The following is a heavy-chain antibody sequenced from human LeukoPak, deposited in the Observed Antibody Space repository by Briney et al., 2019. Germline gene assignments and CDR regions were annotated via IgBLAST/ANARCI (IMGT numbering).Heavy chain of an antibody. CDR2: INPNSGGT. CDR3: ARTSVSYSSSWYSGDWFDP. CDR1: GYTFTGYY. J-gene: IGHJ5*02. D-gene: IGHD6-13*01. V-gene: IGHV1-2*02. Sequence: ASVKVSCKASGYTFTGYYMHWVRQAPGQGLEWMGWINPNSGGTNYAQKFQGRVTITRNTSISTAYMELSSLRSEDTAVYYCARTSVSYSSSWYSGDWFDPWGQGTLVTVSS.